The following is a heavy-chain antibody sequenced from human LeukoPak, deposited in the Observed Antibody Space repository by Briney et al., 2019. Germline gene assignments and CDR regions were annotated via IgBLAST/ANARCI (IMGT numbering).Heavy chain of an antibody. CDR3: ARDANDFWSGYSDS. V-gene: IGHV4-61*02. D-gene: IGHD3-3*01. CDR1: GGSISSGSYY. CDR2: IYTSGST. J-gene: IGHJ4*02. Sequence: SQTLSLTCTGSGGSISSGSYYWSWIRQPPGKGLEWIGRIYTSGSTNYNPSLKSRVTISVDTSKTQLPLKLSSVTAADTAVYYCARDANDFWSGYSDSWGQGTLVTVSS.